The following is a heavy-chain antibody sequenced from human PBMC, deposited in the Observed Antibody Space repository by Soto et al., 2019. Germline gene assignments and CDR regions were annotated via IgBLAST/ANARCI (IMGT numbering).Heavy chain of an antibody. D-gene: IGHD2-15*01. V-gene: IGHV1-69*12. J-gene: IGHJ4*02. CDR3: ASGGQYCSGGSCDMGGIDGYYFDY. CDR1: GGTFSSYA. CDR2: IIPIFGTA. Sequence: QVQLVQSGAEVKKPGSSVKVSCKASGGTFSSYAISWVRQAPGQGLEWMGGIIPIFGTANYAQKFQGRVTITADESTSTADMELSSLRSEDTAVYYCASGGQYCSGGSCDMGGIDGYYFDYWGQGTRVAVSS.